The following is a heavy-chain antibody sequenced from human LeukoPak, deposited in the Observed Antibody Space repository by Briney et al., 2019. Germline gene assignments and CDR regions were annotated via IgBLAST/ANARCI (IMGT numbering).Heavy chain of an antibody. CDR1: GYTFTGFY. CDR3: ATARDILTTISVGGFDY. Sequence: ASVKVSCKASGYTFTGFYMHWVRQAPGQGLEWMGWINPHSGGTSYAQNFQGRVTMTRDTSISTAYMDLSRLRADDTAVYYCATARDILTTISVGGFDYWGQGTLVTVSS. CDR2: INPHSGGT. J-gene: IGHJ4*02. V-gene: IGHV1-2*02. D-gene: IGHD5-12*01.